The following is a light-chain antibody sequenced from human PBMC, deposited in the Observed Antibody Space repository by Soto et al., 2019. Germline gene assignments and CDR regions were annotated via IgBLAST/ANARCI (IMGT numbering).Light chain of an antibody. CDR3: HQFGSSPPAFT. CDR2: GSS. Sequence: ESRLTQSPGTLSLSPGERATLSCRASQSVSTRYLAWYQQKPGQAPWHLIYGSSIRATGIPDRFSGSGSGTDLTLTIIRLEPEVFAVYYCHQFGSSPPAFTFGQGTKLEI. V-gene: IGKV3-20*01. CDR1: QSVSTRY. J-gene: IGKJ2*01.